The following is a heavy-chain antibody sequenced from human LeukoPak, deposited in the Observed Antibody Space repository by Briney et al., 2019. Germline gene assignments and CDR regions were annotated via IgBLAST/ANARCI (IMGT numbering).Heavy chain of an antibody. Sequence: GESLKISCKASGYSFTTYWIGWVRQMTGKGLEWMGIIYPADSNTRYSPSFQGQVTISADRSISPAYLQWSSLEASDSAVYYCARGSNASGSLPDYWGQGPLSTVAS. V-gene: IGHV5-51*01. CDR3: ARGSNASGSLPDY. J-gene: IGHJ4*02. D-gene: IGHD3-10*01. CDR1: GYSFTTYW. CDR2: IYPADSNT.